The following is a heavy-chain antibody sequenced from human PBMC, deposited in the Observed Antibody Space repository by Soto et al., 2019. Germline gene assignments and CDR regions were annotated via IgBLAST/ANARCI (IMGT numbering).Heavy chain of an antibody. CDR2: ISYDGSNK. CDR1: GFTFSSYG. D-gene: IGHD3-16*01. V-gene: IGHV3-30*03. Sequence: GGSLRLSCAASGFTFSSYGMHWVRQAPGKGLEWVAVISYDGSNKYYADSVKGRFTISRDNSKNTLYLQMNSLRVDDTAMYYCTRGSFGHAFDIWGQGTMVTVSS. CDR3: TRGSFGHAFDI. J-gene: IGHJ3*02.